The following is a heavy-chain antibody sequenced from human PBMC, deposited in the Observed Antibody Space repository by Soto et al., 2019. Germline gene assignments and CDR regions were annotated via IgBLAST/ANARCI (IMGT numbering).Heavy chain of an antibody. J-gene: IGHJ4*02. CDR2: ISSSSSYI. CDR1: GFTFSSYS. V-gene: IGHV3-21*01. D-gene: IGHD3-10*01. Sequence: EVQLVESRGGLVKPGGSLRLSCAASGFTFSSYSMNWVRQAPGKGLEWVSSISSSSSYIYYADSVKGRFTISRDNAKNSLYLQMNSLRAEDTAVYYCAPRRDYYGSGGNFDYWGQGTLVTVSS. CDR3: APRRDYYGSGGNFDY.